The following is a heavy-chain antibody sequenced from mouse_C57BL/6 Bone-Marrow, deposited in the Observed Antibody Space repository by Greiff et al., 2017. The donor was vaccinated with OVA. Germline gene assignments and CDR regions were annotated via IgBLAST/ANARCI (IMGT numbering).Heavy chain of an antibody. CDR3: ARRGLGRYYFDD. V-gene: IGHV1-81*01. CDR1: GYTFTSYG. J-gene: IGHJ2*01. CDR2: IYPRSGNT. Sequence: QVQLQQSGAELARPGASVKLSCKASGYTFTSYGISWVKQRTGQGLEWIGEIYPRSGNTYYNEKFKGKATLTADKSSSTAYMELRSLTSEDSAVYFCARRGLGRYYFDDWGQGTTLTVSS. D-gene: IGHD4-1*01.